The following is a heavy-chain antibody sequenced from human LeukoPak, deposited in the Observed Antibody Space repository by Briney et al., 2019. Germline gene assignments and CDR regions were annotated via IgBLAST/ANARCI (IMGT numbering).Heavy chain of an antibody. CDR2: IKQDGSEK. CDR3: AREFSPLRSIVDIVATPRGYYYYGMDV. V-gene: IGHV3-7*01. Sequence: PGGSLRLSCAASGFTFSSYWMSWVRQAPGKGLEWVANIKQDGSEKYYVDSVKGRFTISRDNAKNSLYLQMNSLRAEDTAVYYCAREFSPLRSIVDIVATPRGYYYYGMDVWGQGTTVTVSS. CDR1: GFTFSSYW. D-gene: IGHD5-12*01. J-gene: IGHJ6*02.